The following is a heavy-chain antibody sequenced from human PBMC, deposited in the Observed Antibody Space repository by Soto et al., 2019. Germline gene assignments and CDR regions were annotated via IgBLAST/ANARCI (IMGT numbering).Heavy chain of an antibody. CDR2: IIPIFGTA. CDR3: ASVLWFGEEPWGGMDV. CDR1: GGTFSSYA. D-gene: IGHD3-10*01. V-gene: IGHV1-69*01. J-gene: IGHJ6*02. Sequence: QVQLVQSGAEVKKPGSSVKVSCKASGGTFSSYAISWVRQAPGQGLERMGGIIPIFGTANYAQKFQGRVTITADESTSTAYMELSSLRSEDTAVYYCASVLWFGEEPWGGMDVWGQGTTVTVSS.